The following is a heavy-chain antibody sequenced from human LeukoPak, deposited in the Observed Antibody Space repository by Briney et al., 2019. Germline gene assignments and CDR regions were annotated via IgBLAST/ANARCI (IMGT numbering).Heavy chain of an antibody. CDR2: IYYSGST. J-gene: IGHJ4*02. V-gene: IGHV4-59*11. CDR1: AGTISSHY. D-gene: IGHD6-13*01. CDR3: AGGKHSNSCYKY. Sequence: PSETLSLTCTASAGTISSHYWNWIRQPPGKGLEWIGYIYYSGSTNYNPSLKSRVTISVDTSKNQFSLKPSSVTAADTAVYYCAGGKHSNSCYKYWGQGTLVTVSS.